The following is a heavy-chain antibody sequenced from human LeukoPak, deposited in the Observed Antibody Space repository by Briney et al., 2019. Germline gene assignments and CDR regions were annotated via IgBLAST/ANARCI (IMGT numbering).Heavy chain of an antibody. CDR1: VFNFIRYA. D-gene: IGHD2-2*01. Sequence: GGSLRLSCGPSVFNFIRYAMSLLRQAPGKGLEWLSYIRGIETIYISTSYSTIYYADSVKGRFTISRDNAKNSLFLQMDSLRAEDTSRYNVARRIVPAAMPMRHYFYSMDVWGKGTTVIVSS. J-gene: IGHJ6*03. CDR3: ARRIVPAAMPMRHYFYSMDV. V-gene: IGHV3-48*03. CDR2: IRGIETIYISTSYSTI.